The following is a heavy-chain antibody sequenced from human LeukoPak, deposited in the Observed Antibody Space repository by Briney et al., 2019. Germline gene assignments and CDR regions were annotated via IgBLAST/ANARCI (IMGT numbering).Heavy chain of an antibody. CDR2: INPNSGGT. J-gene: IGHJ4*02. CDR3: ARDQVWGSYRYPDY. V-gene: IGHV1-2*02. D-gene: IGHD3-16*02. Sequence: ASVKVSCKASGYTFTGYYMHWVRQAPGQGLEWMGWINPNSGGTNYAQKFQGRVTMTRDTSISTAYMELRRLRSDDTAVYYCARDQVWGSYRYPDYWGQGTLVTVSS. CDR1: GYTFTGYY.